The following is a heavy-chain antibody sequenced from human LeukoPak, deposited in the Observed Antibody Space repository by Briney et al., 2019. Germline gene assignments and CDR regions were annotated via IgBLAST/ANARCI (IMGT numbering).Heavy chain of an antibody. Sequence: AGESLEISCQGSGSSFTSYWIGWARQLPGKGLEWMGIIYPGDSDTRYSPSFQGQVTISADKSISTAYLQWSSLKASYTAMYYCARRITIFGLVNSGFDYWGQGTLVTVSS. CDR3: ARRITIFGLVNSGFDY. CDR1: GSSFTSYW. V-gene: IGHV5-51*01. J-gene: IGHJ4*02. CDR2: IYPGDSDT. D-gene: IGHD3-3*01.